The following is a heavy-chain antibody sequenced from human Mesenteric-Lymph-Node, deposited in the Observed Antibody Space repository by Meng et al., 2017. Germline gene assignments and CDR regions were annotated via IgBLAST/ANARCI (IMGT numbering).Heavy chain of an antibody. V-gene: IGHV3-30*01. D-gene: IGHD5-18*01. CDR1: GFTFSSYA. J-gene: IGHJ4*02. CDR2: ISYDGSNK. Sequence: VVESGGGLVKPGGSLRLFCAASGFTFSSYAMHWVRQAPGKGLEWVAVISYDGSNKYYADSVKGRFTISRDNSKNTLYLQMNSLRAEDTAVYYCARGDGYSYDALDYWGQGTLVTVSS. CDR3: ARGDGYSYDALDY.